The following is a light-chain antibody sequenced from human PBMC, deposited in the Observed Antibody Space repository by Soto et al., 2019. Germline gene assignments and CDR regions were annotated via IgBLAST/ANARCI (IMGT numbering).Light chain of an antibody. CDR2: WAS. Sequence: DIVMTQSPDSLAVSLGERATINCTSSQSVFYSSNNKNYLAWYQQKPGKPPKLLIYWASTRESGVPDRFSGSGSGTDFTLTISSLQAEDVAVCYCQQYYSTPYTFGQGTKLEI. CDR1: QSVFYSSNNKNY. V-gene: IGKV4-1*01. J-gene: IGKJ2*01. CDR3: QQYYSTPYT.